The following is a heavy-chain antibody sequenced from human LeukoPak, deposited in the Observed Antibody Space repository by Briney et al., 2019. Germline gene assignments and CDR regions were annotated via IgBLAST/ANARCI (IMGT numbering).Heavy chain of an antibody. D-gene: IGHD1-20*01. V-gene: IGHV1-69*05. CDR3: ARSPHSYNWNPTAFDY. CDR1: GGTFSSYA. CDR2: IIPIFGTA. Sequence: GASVKVSFKASGGTFSSYAISWVRQAPGQGLEWMGGIIPIFGTANYAQKFQGRVTITTDESTSTAYMELSSLRSEDTAVYYRARSPHSYNWNPTAFDYWGQGTLVTVSS. J-gene: IGHJ4*02.